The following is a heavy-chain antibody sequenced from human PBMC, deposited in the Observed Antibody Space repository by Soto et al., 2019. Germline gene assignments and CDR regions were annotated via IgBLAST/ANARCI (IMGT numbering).Heavy chain of an antibody. V-gene: IGHV4-59*01. D-gene: IGHD3-22*01. CDR1: GGSISSYY. CDR3: ARAPDYYDSSGYYYGLWFDP. CDR2: IYYSGST. J-gene: IGHJ5*02. Sequence: SETLSLTCTVSGGSISSYYWSWIRQPPGKGLEWIGYIYYSGSTNYNPSLKSRVTISVDTSKNQFSLKLSSVTAADTAAYYCARAPDYYDSSGYYYGLWFDPWGQGTLVTVSS.